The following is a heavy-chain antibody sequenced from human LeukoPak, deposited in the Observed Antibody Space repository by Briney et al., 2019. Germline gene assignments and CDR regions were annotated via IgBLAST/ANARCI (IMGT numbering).Heavy chain of an antibody. CDR1: GGTFSSYA. CDR2: IIPIFGTA. J-gene: IGHJ4*02. CDR3: AGGVDYCGGDCYRFDY. V-gene: IGHV1-69*13. Sequence: GASVKVSCKASGGTFSSYAISWVRQAPGQGLEWMGGIIPIFGTANYAQKFQGRVTITADESTSTAYMELSSLRSEDTAVYYCAGGVDYCGGDCYRFDYWGQGTLVTVSS. D-gene: IGHD2-21*01.